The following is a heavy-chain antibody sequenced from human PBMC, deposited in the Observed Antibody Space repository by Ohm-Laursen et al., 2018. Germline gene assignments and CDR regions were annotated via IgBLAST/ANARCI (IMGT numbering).Heavy chain of an antibody. Sequence: SETLSLTCAVSGYSISSGYYWGWIRQPPGKGLEWIGSIYHSGNTYYNPSLKSRVTISVDTSKNQFSLKLNSVTAADTAVYYCARDNCDILTENWFDPWGRGTLVTVSS. V-gene: IGHV4-38-2*02. CDR1: GYSISSGYY. J-gene: IGHJ5*02. CDR3: ARDNCDILTENWFDP. D-gene: IGHD3-9*01. CDR2: IYHSGNT.